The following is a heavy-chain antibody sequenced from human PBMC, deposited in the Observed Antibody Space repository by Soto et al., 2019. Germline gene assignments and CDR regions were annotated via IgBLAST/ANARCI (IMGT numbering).Heavy chain of an antibody. CDR3: AGGDYDHSSGYYFCYYTMDV. J-gene: IGHJ6*02. Sequence: SETLSLTCTVSGGSISSSSYYWGWIRQPPGKGLEWIGNVYYGGSTYYNPSLKSRVTISVETSKSQFSLKLSSVTAADTAVYCCAGGDYDHSSGYYFCYYTMDVWGQGTTVTVSS. CDR1: GGSISSSSYY. D-gene: IGHD3-22*01. CDR2: VYYGGST. V-gene: IGHV4-39*01.